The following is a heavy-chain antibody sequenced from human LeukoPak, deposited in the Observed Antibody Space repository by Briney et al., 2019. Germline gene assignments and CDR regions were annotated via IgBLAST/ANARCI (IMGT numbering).Heavy chain of an antibody. CDR3: AKDAIVTTPGEAFDI. V-gene: IGHV3-23*01. Sequence: PGGSLRLSCAASGFTFSSYAMSWFRQAPGKGLEWVSGVSSSGDRTYYADSVKGRFTISRDNSKNTLYLQMNSLRAEDTAVYYCAKDAIVTTPGEAFDIWGQGTMVTVSS. D-gene: IGHD4-11*01. J-gene: IGHJ3*02. CDR1: GFTFSSYA. CDR2: VSSSGDRT.